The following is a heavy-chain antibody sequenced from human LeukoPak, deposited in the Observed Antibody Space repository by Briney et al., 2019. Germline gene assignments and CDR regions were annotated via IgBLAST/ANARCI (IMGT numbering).Heavy chain of an antibody. D-gene: IGHD6-19*01. Sequence: GGSLRLSCAASGFTFSSYGMHWVRQAPGKGLEWVAVISYDGSNKYYADSVKGRFTISRDNSKNTLYLQMNSLRAEDTAVYYCAVGPPDSGWYDYWGQGTLVTVSS. CDR3: AVGPPDSGWYDY. J-gene: IGHJ4*02. CDR2: ISYDGSNK. CDR1: GFTFSSYG. V-gene: IGHV3-30*03.